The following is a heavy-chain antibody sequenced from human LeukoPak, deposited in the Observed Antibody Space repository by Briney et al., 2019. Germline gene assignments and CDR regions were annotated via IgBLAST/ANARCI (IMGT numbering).Heavy chain of an antibody. D-gene: IGHD6-19*01. J-gene: IGHJ5*02. CDR1: GYTLTELS. CDR3: ATQWLVQTVNWFDP. Sequence: GASVKVSCKVSGYTLTELSMHWVRQAPGKGLEWMGGFDPEDGETIYAQKFQGRVTMTEDTSTDTAYMELSSLRSEDTVVYYCATQWLVQTVNWFDPWGQGTLVTVSS. CDR2: FDPEDGET. V-gene: IGHV1-24*01.